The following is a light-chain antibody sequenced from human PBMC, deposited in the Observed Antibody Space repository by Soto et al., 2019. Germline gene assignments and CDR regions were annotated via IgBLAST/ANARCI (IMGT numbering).Light chain of an antibody. Sequence: EIVLTPSPGTLSVSPGDRVTLSCRASQSVSSSYLAWYQQKPGQAPRLLIYGTSSRATGIPARFSGTGSGTEFTLTISSLQSEDFAVYYCQQYNRWFSITFGQGTRLEIK. CDR2: GTS. V-gene: IGKV3D-15*01. CDR1: QSVSSSY. J-gene: IGKJ5*01. CDR3: QQYNRWFSIT.